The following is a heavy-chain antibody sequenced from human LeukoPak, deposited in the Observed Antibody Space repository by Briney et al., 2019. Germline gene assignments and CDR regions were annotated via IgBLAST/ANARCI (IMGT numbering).Heavy chain of an antibody. CDR1: GFTFSSYA. D-gene: IGHD3-10*01. Sequence: GGPLRLSCAASGFTFSSYAMSWVRQAPGKGLEWVSAISGSGGSTYYADSVKGRFTISRDNSKNTLYLQMNSLRAEDTAVYYCARHQPETGDAFDIWGQGTMVTVSS. CDR3: ARHQPETGDAFDI. V-gene: IGHV3-23*01. J-gene: IGHJ3*02. CDR2: ISGSGGST.